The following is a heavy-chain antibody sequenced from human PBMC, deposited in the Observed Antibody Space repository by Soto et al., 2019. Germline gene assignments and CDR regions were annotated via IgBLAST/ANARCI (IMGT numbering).Heavy chain of an antibody. V-gene: IGHV4-59*08. D-gene: IGHD6-19*01. CDR2: IYYSGST. J-gene: IGHJ6*03. Sequence: SETLSLTCTVSGGSISSYYWSWIRQPPGKGLEWIGYIYYSGSTNYNPSLKSRVTISVDTSKNQFSLKLSSVTAADTAVYYCASFDRAVAGPYYYYMDVWGKGTTVTVSS. CDR1: GGSISSYY. CDR3: ASFDRAVAGPYYYYMDV.